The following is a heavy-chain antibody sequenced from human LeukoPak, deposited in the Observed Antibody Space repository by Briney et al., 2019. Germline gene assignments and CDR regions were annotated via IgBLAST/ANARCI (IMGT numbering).Heavy chain of an antibody. CDR1: GFSLSTSGMC. D-gene: IGHD6-19*01. J-gene: IGHJ4*02. Sequence: SGPTLVNPTQTLTLTCTFSGFSLSTSGMCVSWIRQPPGKALEWLARIDWDDDKYYSTSLKTRLTISKDTSKNQVVLTMANMDPVDTATYYCARSIAVAASFDYWGQGTLVTVSS. CDR2: IDWDDDK. CDR3: ARSIAVAASFDY. V-gene: IGHV2-70*11.